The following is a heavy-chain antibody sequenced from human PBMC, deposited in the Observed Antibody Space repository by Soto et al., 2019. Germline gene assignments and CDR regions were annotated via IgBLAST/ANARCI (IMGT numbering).Heavy chain of an antibody. J-gene: IGHJ4*02. CDR3: ARSSYDILTGPPYYFDY. V-gene: IGHV3-48*03. D-gene: IGHD3-9*01. CDR1: GFTFSSYE. Sequence: AGGSLRLSCAASGFTFSSYEMNWVRQAPGKGLEWVSYISSSGSTIYYADSVKGRFTISRDNAKNSLYLQMNSLRAEDTAVYYCARSSYDILTGPPYYFDYWGQGTLVTVSS. CDR2: ISSSGSTI.